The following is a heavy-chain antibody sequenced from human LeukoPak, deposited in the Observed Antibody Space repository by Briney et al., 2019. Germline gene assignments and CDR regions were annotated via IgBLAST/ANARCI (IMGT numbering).Heavy chain of an antibody. V-gene: IGHV1-2*02. J-gene: IGHJ5*02. CDR1: GYTFTRYY. CDR2: INPNSGGT. D-gene: IGHD3-16*02. CDR3: ARDKLGLGELSLYDQ. Sequence: ASVKVSCKASGYTFTRYYMHWVRQAPGQGLEWMGIINPNSGGTKYAQKFQGRVTMTRDTSISTAYMELSRLRSDDTAMYYCARDKLGLGELSLYDQWGQGTLVTVFS.